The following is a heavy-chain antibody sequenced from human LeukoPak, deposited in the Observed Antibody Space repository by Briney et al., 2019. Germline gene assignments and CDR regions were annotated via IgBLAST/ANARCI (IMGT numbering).Heavy chain of an antibody. CDR2: IYYSGST. V-gene: IGHV4-59*01. Sequence: SETLPLTCTVSGGSISSYYWSWIRQPPGKGLEWIGYIYYSGSTNYNPSLKSRVTISVDTSKNQFSLKLSSVTAADTAVYYCARDALDGYNGYWGQGTLVTVSS. D-gene: IGHD5-24*01. CDR3: ARDALDGYNGY. J-gene: IGHJ4*02. CDR1: GGSISSYY.